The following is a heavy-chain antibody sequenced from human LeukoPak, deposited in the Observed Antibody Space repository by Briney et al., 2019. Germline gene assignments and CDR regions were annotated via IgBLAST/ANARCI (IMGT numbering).Heavy chain of an antibody. D-gene: IGHD3-10*01. CDR1: GFTFSNAW. Sequence: PGGSLRLSCAASGFTFSNAWINWVRQAPGKGLEWVGRIKSKTDGGTTDYAAPVKGRFTISRDDSKNTLYLQMNSLKTEDTAVYYCTTSWERGYYGSGSYYRDYWGQGTLVTVSS. V-gene: IGHV3-15*07. CDR2: IKSKTDGGTT. J-gene: IGHJ4*02. CDR3: TTSWERGYYGSGSYYRDY.